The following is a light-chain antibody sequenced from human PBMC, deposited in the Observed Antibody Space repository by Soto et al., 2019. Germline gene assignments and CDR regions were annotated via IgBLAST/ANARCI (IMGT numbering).Light chain of an antibody. Sequence: DIQMTQSPSTLSASVGDTVTITCRASESIDNWLALYQQKPGKAPKLLIFAASTLVRGVPSRFSGRGSGTEFALTISSLQADDYATFYCQQYHTDWTFGQGTKVDIK. V-gene: IGKV1-5*01. CDR2: AAS. CDR3: QQYHTDWT. CDR1: ESIDNW. J-gene: IGKJ1*01.